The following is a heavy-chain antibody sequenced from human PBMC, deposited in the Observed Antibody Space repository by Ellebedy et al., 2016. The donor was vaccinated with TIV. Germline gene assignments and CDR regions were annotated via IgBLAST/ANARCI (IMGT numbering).Heavy chain of an antibody. Sequence: GESLKISXAASGFTFSSYAMHWVRQAPGKGLEWVAVISYDGSNKYYADSVKGRFTISRDNSKNTLYLQMNSLRAEDTAVYYCARAGGHTAMVHFDYWGQGTLVTVSS. J-gene: IGHJ4*02. CDR2: ISYDGSNK. CDR3: ARAGGHTAMVHFDY. D-gene: IGHD5-18*01. CDR1: GFTFSSYA. V-gene: IGHV3-30-3*01.